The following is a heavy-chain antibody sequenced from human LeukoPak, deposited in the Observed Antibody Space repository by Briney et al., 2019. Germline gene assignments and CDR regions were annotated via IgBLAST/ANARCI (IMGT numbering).Heavy chain of an antibody. CDR1: GFTFSSYS. V-gene: IGHV3-21*01. D-gene: IGHD1-26*01. Sequence: GGSLRLSCAASGFTFSSYSMNWVRQAPGKGLEWVSSISSSTNYIYYADSVKGRFTISRDNAKNSLYLQMNSLTAEDTAVYYCAKDDGTYRNFNFWGHGTMVTVSS. J-gene: IGHJ3*01. CDR3: AKDDGTYRNFNF. CDR2: ISSSTNYI.